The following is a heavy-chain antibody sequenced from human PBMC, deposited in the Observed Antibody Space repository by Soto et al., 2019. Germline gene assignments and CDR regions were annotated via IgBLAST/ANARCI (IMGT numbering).Heavy chain of an antibody. CDR2: IDGSGTTK. V-gene: IGHV3-48*03. J-gene: IGHJ4*02. CDR1: GFTFNDFE. D-gene: IGHD3-10*01. CDR3: ARGFGRFNY. Sequence: PGGSLRLSCGVSGFTFNDFEMNWVRQAPGKGLEWLAYIDGSGTTKKYADSVMGRLTISRDNPNNSLFLQMSSLSAADTAIYYCARGFGRFNYWGQGTLVSVSS.